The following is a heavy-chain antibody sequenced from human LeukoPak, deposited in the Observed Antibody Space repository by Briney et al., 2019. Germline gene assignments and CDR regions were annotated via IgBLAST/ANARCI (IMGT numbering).Heavy chain of an antibody. D-gene: IGHD3-22*01. CDR2: ISGSGGST. J-gene: IGHJ4*02. CDR1: GFTFSSYT. CDR3: AKDWTQWLSDY. Sequence: GGSLRLFCATSGFTFSSYTMSWVRQAPGKGLEGVSAISGSGGSTYSADSVKGRFTISRDNSTNTLYLQMNSLRAEDTAVYYCAKDWTQWLSDYWGQGTLVTVSS. V-gene: IGHV3-23*01.